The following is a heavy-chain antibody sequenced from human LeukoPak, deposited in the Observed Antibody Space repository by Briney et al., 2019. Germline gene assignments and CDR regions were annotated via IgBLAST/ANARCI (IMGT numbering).Heavy chain of an antibody. Sequence: GGSLRLSCAASGFTFSSYWMSWVRQAPGKGLEWVANIKQDGSEKYYVDSVKGRFTISRDNAKNSLYLQMNSLRAEDTAVYYCVSDYYGSGSYYNEYWGQGTLVTVSS. CDR2: IKQDGSEK. CDR1: GFTFSSYW. CDR3: VSDYYGSGSYYNEY. V-gene: IGHV3-7*01. J-gene: IGHJ4*02. D-gene: IGHD3-10*01.